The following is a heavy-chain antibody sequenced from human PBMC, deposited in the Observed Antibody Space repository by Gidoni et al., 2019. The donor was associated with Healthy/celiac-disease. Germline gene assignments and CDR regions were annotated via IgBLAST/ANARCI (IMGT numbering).Heavy chain of an antibody. V-gene: IGHV3-11*01. J-gene: IGHJ4*02. D-gene: IGHD2-2*01. CDR3: AREFRGYQPRQNPVDY. Sequence: FTISRDNAKNSLYLQMNSLRAEDTAVYYCAREFRGYQPRQNPVDYWGQGTLVTVSS.